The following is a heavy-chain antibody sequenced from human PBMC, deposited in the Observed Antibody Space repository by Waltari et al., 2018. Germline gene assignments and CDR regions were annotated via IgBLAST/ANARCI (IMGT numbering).Heavy chain of an antibody. V-gene: IGHV1-69-2*01. Sequence: EVQLLQSGAELKEPGTTVRISCTVSGYTFSDYYIHWVQQAPGQGLRWMGLAGSVEGQNKCAATCPGSGTLSADTSTGTGVMELSSLRSEVTAVFYCATAIGDSSSASRPFDFWGQGTMITVSS. CDR3: ATAIGDSSSASRPFDF. CDR2: AGSVEGQN. D-gene: IGHD6-19*01. CDR1: GYTFSDYY. J-gene: IGHJ3*01.